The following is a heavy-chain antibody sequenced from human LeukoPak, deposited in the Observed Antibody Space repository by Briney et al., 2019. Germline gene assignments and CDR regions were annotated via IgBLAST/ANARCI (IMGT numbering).Heavy chain of an antibody. CDR1: GFIFSSYS. V-gene: IGHV3-48*01. CDR3: AREVIAAPDY. J-gene: IGHJ4*02. CDR2: ISSSGSTI. Sequence: GGSLRLSCAASGFIFSSYSMNWVRQAPGKGLEWVSYISSSGSTIYYADSVKGRFTISRDNAKNSLYLQMNSLRAEDTAVYYCAREVIAAPDYWGQGTLVTVSS. D-gene: IGHD6-25*01.